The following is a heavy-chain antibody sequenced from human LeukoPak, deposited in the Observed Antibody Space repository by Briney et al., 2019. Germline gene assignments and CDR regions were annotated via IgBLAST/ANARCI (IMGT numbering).Heavy chain of an antibody. Sequence: SETLSLTCTVSGGSISSSGYYWGWIRQPPGKGLEWIGSVDYTGITSHRPTLKSRVTISVDTSKNQFSLKVSSVSAADTGVYYCARQDYGDYYYGMDVWGQGTTVTVSS. CDR2: VDYTGIT. CDR3: ARQDYGDYYYGMDV. CDR1: GGSISSSGYY. D-gene: IGHD4-17*01. J-gene: IGHJ6*02. V-gene: IGHV4-39*01.